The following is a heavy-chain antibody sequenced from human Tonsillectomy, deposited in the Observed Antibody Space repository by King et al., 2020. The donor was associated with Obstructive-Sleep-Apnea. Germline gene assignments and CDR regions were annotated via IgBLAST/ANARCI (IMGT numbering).Heavy chain of an antibody. CDR2: IIPILGIA. J-gene: IGHJ6*02. Sequence: VQLVESGAEVKKPGSSVKFSCKASGGTFSSYAISWVRQAPGQGLEWMGGIIPILGIANYAQKFQGRVTITADKSTSTAYMELSSLRSEDTAVYYCASTAQYCSGGSCYSTRYYYYGMDVWGQGTTVTVSS. D-gene: IGHD2-15*01. V-gene: IGHV1-69*10. CDR3: ASTAQYCSGGSCYSTRYYYYGMDV. CDR1: GGTFSSYA.